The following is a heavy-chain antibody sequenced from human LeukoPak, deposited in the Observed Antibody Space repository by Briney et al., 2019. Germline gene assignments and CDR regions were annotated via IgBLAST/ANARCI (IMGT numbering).Heavy chain of an antibody. CDR3: ARGRTSIAVAAIDY. J-gene: IGHJ4*02. CDR1: GGSFSGYY. D-gene: IGHD6-19*01. CDR2: INHSGST. Sequence: PSETLSLTCAVYGGSFSGYYWSWIRQPPGKGLEWIGEINHSGSTNYNPSLKSRVTISVDTSKNQFSLKLSSVTAADTAVYYCARGRTSIAVAAIDYWGQGTLVTVSS. V-gene: IGHV4-34*01.